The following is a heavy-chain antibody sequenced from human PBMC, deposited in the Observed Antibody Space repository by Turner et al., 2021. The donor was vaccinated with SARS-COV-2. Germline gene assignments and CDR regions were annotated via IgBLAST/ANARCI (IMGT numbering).Heavy chain of an antibody. J-gene: IGHJ4*02. D-gene: IGHD3-3*01. CDR3: AKTSSGMVDYFDS. Sequence: MESGGKLVRPGETLTLSCAATGFRFSSFALSWVRQAPGKGLEWVAHVGNTGRTTHYADSVRGRFTISRDNSNGTLFLLMGSLKVEDTAVYFCAKTSSGMVDYFDSWGQGTPVTVSS. CDR1: GFRFSSFA. V-gene: IGHV3-23*01. CDR2: VGNTGRTT.